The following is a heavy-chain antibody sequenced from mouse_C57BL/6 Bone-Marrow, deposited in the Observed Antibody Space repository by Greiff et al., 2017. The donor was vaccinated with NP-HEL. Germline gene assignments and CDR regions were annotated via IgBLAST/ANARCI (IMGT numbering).Heavy chain of an antibody. CDR1: GYAFSSYW. J-gene: IGHJ2*01. CDR2: IYPGDGDT. Sequence: QVQLKESGAELVKPGASVKISCKASGYAFSSYWMNWVKQRPGKGLEWIGQIYPGDGDTNYNGKFKGKAKLTADKSSSTAYRQLSSLTSEDSAVYFCARSGVGYYYGSLDYWGQGTTLTVSS. CDR3: ARSGVGYYYGSLDY. V-gene: IGHV1-80*01. D-gene: IGHD1-1*01.